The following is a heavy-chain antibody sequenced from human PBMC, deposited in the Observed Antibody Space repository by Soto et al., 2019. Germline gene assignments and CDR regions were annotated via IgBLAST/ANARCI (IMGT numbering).Heavy chain of an antibody. V-gene: IGHV3-30-3*01. CDR1: GFTFSSYA. CDR3: ARGGAVDGRRKSDY. CDR2: ISYDGSNK. Sequence: QVQLVESGGGVVQPGRSLRLSCAASGFTFSSYAMHWVRQAPGKGLEWVAVISYDGSNKYYADSVKGRFTISRDNSKNPLYLQMNSLRAEETAVYYCARGGAVDGRRKSDYWGQGTLVTVS. D-gene: IGHD6-19*01. J-gene: IGHJ4*02.